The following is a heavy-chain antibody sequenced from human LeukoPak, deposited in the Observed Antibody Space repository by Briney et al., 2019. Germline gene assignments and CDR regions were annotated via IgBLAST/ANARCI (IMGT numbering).Heavy chain of an antibody. CDR1: GYSFTSYW. CDR2: IYPDDSDT. V-gene: IGHV5-51*01. D-gene: IGHD3-9*01. J-gene: IGHJ3*02. Sequence: GESLKISCQGSGYSFTSYWIGWVRQMPGKGLEWMGIIYPDDSDTRYSPSFQGQVTISADKSISTAYLQWSSLKASDTAMYYCVRRPPGGYFDRGDAFDIWGQGTMVTVSS. CDR3: VRRPPGGYFDRGDAFDI.